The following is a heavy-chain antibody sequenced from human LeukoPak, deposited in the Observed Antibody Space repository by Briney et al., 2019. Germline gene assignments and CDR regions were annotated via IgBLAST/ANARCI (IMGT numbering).Heavy chain of an antibody. CDR2: ISSSSYYI. J-gene: IGHJ4*02. CDR1: GFTFSTYA. D-gene: IGHD1-26*01. V-gene: IGHV3-21*01. Sequence: GGSLRLSCTASGFTFSTYAMNWVRQAPGKGLEWVSSISSSSYYIYYADSVKGRFTISRDNAKNSLFLQMNSLRAEDTAVYYCGAAYSGSSPFDYWGQGTLVTVSS. CDR3: GAAYSGSSPFDY.